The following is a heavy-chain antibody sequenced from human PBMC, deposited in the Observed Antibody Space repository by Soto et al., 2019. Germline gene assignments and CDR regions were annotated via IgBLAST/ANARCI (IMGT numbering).Heavy chain of an antibody. CDR1: GDFISSGNHY. CDR2: IFYSGTA. J-gene: IGHJ5*02. CDR3: ARTDYGTAYFDP. V-gene: IGHV4-30-4*01. D-gene: IGHD3-10*01. Sequence: PSEPLSLTSTVTGDFISSGNHYWSWVRKPPGKGLEWIGYIFYSGTAYYNPSIKSRLAISVDTSKNQFSLKLSSVTAADTAVYYFARTDYGTAYFDPWGQGSLVTVSS.